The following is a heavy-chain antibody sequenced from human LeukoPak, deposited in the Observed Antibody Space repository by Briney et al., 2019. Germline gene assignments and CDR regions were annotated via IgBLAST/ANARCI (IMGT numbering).Heavy chain of an antibody. J-gene: IGHJ5*02. CDR1: GYTFTSYD. Sequence: GASVKVSCKASGYTFTSYDINWVRQATGQGLEWMGWMNPNSGNTGYAQKFQGRVTMTRNTSISTAYMELSSLRSEDTAVYYCARARAAARGNWFDPWGQGTLVTVSS. D-gene: IGHD6-13*01. V-gene: IGHV1-8*01. CDR2: MNPNSGNT. CDR3: ARARAAARGNWFDP.